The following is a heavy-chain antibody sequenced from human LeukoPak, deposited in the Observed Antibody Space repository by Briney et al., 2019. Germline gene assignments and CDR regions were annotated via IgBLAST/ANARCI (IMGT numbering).Heavy chain of an antibody. CDR2: IYPGDSDT. D-gene: IGHD6-19*01. Sequence: GESLKISCKGSGYTFTDYWIGWVRQMPGKGLEWMGIIYPGDSDTTCSPSFQGQVSISADKSINTAYLQWSRLEASHTAIYYCARHAAYSSGWSFDCWGQGTLVTVSS. J-gene: IGHJ4*02. V-gene: IGHV5-51*01. CDR1: GYTFTDYW. CDR3: ARHAAYSSGWSFDC.